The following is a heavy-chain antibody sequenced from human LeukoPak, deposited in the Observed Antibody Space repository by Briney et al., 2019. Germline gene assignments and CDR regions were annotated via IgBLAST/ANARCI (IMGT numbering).Heavy chain of an antibody. CDR2: IYTSGST. J-gene: IGHJ4*02. D-gene: IGHD3-9*01. CDR3: ARAAYDILTGYYSYYFDY. CDR1: GGSISSGSYY. V-gene: IGHV4-61*02. Sequence: SETLSLTCTVSGGSISSGSYYWSWIRQPAGKGLEWIGRIYTSGSTNYNPSLKSRVTISVDTSKNQFSLKLSSVTAADTAVYYCARAAYDILTGYYSYYFDYWGQGTLVTVSS.